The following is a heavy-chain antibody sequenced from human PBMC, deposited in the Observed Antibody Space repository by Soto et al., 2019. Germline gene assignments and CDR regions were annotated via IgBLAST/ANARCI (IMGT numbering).Heavy chain of an antibody. CDR1: GGTFSSHT. Sequence: QDQLVQSGAEVKKPGSSVKVSCKASGGTFSSHTFSWVRQAPGQGLEWMGRIIPALGTATYAQKFQGRVTITADESATTVYMELNSLRSADTAVYYCARPDFGDYWYFDLSGRGTLVTVSS. V-gene: IGHV1-69*08. J-gene: IGHJ2*01. CDR3: ARPDFGDYWYFDL. CDR2: IIPALGTA. D-gene: IGHD4-17*01.